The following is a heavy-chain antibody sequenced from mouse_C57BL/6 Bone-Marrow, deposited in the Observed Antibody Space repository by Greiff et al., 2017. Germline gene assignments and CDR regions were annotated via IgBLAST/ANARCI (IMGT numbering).Heavy chain of an antibody. J-gene: IGHJ3*01. CDR2: ISNGGGST. V-gene: IGHV5-12*01. CDR1: GFTFSDYY. Sequence: EVKLVESGGGLVQPGGSLKLSCAASGFTFSDYYMYWVRQTPEKRLEWVAYISNGGGSTYYPDTVKGRFTISRDNAKNTLYLQMSRLKSEDTAMYYCARHEDDYDGFAYWGQGTLVTVSA. CDR3: ARHEDDYDGFAY. D-gene: IGHD2-4*01.